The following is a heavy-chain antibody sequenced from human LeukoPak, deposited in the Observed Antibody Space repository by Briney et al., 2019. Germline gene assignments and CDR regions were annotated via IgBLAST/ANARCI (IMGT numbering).Heavy chain of an antibody. D-gene: IGHD2-15*01. Sequence: GESLKISCKGSGYTFTSYWIGWVRQMPGKGLEWMGIIYPGDSDTRYSPSFQGQVTFSVDKSISTAYLQWSSLKASDTAMYYCAKVAYCSGGGCYGFDYWGQGTLVTVSS. CDR1: GYTFTSYW. CDR3: AKVAYCSGGGCYGFDY. J-gene: IGHJ4*02. CDR2: IYPGDSDT. V-gene: IGHV5-51*01.